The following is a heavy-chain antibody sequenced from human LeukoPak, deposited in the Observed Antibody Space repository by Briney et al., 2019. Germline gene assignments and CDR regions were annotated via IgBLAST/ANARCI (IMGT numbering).Heavy chain of an antibody. D-gene: IGHD3-10*01. CDR1: GYTFTSYD. CDR2: MNPNSGNT. Sequence: EASVKVSCKASGYTFTSYDINWVRQATGQGLEWMGWMNPNSGNTGYAQRFQGRVTMTRNTSISTAYMELSSLRSEDTAVYYCARGHFGSGSDGLDYWGQGTLVTVSS. V-gene: IGHV1-8*01. CDR3: ARGHFGSGSDGLDY. J-gene: IGHJ4*02.